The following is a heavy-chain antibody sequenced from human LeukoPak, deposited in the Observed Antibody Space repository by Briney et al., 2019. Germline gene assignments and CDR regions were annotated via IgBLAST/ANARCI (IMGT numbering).Heavy chain of an antibody. V-gene: IGHV3-53*01. J-gene: IGHJ4*02. Sequence: QSGGSLRLSCAASEFSVGSNYMTWVRQAPGKGLEWVSLIYSGGSTYYADSVKGRFTISRDNSKNTLYLQMNSLRAEDTAVYYCARDGWFGEPRPYWGQGTLVTVSS. CDR1: EFSVGSNY. D-gene: IGHD3-10*01. CDR3: ARDGWFGEPRPY. CDR2: IYSGGST.